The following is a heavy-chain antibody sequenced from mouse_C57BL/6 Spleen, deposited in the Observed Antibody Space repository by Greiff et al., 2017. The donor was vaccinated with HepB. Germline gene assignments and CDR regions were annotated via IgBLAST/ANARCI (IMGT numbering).Heavy chain of an antibody. CDR3: ARRVTTVVATGAMDY. J-gene: IGHJ4*01. Sequence: QVQLQQPGAELVKPGASVKMSCKASGYTFTSYWITWVKQRPGQGLEWIGDIYPGSGSINYNEKFKSKATLTVDTSSSTAYMQLSSLTSEDSAVYYCARRVTTVVATGAMDYWGQGTSVTVSS. V-gene: IGHV1-55*01. CDR1: GYTFTSYW. D-gene: IGHD1-1*01. CDR2: IYPGSGSI.